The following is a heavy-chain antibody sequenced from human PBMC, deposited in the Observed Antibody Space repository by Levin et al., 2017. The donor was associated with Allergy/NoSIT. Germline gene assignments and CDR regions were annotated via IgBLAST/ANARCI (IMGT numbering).Heavy chain of an antibody. Sequence: GGSLRLSCAASGFTFSSYDMSWVHQAPGKGLEWASVISGSGGSTYYADSVKGRFTISRDNSKNTLYLQMNSLRAEDTAVYYCAKGYSGYPNDAFDIWGQGTMVTVSS. CDR3: AKGYSGYPNDAFDI. D-gene: IGHD5-12*01. CDR2: ISGSGGST. CDR1: GFTFSSYD. J-gene: IGHJ3*02. V-gene: IGHV3-23*01.